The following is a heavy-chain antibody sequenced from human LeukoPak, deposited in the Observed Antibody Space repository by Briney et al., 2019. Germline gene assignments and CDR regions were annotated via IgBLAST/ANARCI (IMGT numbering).Heavy chain of an antibody. J-gene: IGHJ4*02. CDR2: VHHSGAT. D-gene: IGHD3-16*02. CDR1: GYSISRGYH. Sequence: SETLSLTCSVSGYSISRGYHWAWVRQPPGKGLEWIGSVHHSGATYYNPSLNRRLNSRLTISADTSKNQFSLKMDSVTAADTAVYYCAKDLGSSFEYVWGINRYSPSFDYWGQGTLVTVSS. CDR3: AKDLGSSFEYVWGINRYSPSFDY. V-gene: IGHV4-38-2*02.